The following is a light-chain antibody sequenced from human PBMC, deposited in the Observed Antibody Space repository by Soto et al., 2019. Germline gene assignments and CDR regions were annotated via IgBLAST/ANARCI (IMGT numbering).Light chain of an antibody. Sequence: IQLTQSPSSLSASVGDRVTITCRASQGISSYLAWYQQKPGKAPKLLIYAASTLQSGVPSRFSGSGSGTDFTLTSSSPQPEEFATYYWQQLNSDPFTFGGGTKVEIK. CDR3: QQLNSDPFT. V-gene: IGKV1-9*01. CDR2: AAS. CDR1: QGISSY. J-gene: IGKJ4*01.